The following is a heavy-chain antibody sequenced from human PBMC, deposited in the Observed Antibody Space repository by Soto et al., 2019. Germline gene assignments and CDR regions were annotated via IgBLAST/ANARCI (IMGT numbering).Heavy chain of an antibody. V-gene: IGHV4-59*01. J-gene: IGHJ4*02. Sequence: SETLSLTCTVSGGSISSYYWSWIRQPPGKGLEWIGYIYYSGSTNYNPSLKSRVTISVDTSKNQFSLKLSSVTAADTAVYYCARYGGDGYNFVYWGQGTLVTVS. CDR2: IYYSGST. D-gene: IGHD5-12*01. CDR1: GGSISSYY. CDR3: ARYGGDGYNFVY.